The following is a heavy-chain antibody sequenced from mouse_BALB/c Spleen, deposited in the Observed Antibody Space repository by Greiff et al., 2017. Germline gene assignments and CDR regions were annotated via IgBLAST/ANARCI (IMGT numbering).Heavy chain of an antibody. J-gene: IGHJ3*01. V-gene: IGHV2-9*02. Sequence: VKLEESGPGLVAPSQSLSITCTVSGFSLTSYGVHWVRQPPGKGLEWLGVIWAGGSTNYNSALMSRLSISKDNSKSQVFLKMNSLQTDDTAMYYCARDGTAVSWFAYWGQGTLVTVSA. CDR1: GFSLTSYG. CDR3: ARDGTAVSWFAY. CDR2: IWAGGST. D-gene: IGHD1-2*01.